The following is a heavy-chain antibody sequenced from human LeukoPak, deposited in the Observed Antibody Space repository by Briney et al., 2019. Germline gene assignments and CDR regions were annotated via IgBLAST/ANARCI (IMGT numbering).Heavy chain of an antibody. J-gene: IGHJ4*02. Sequence: GASVKVSCKASGYTFTNYGISWVRQAPGQGLEWMGWITTYTGNTIYAQKLQGRVTLTTDTSTSTAYMELRSLGSDGTAFYFCARDLDSDNDSAMGYWGQGTLVTVSS. V-gene: IGHV1-18*01. CDR2: ITTYTGNT. D-gene: IGHD5-12*01. CDR3: ARDLDSDNDSAMGY. CDR1: GYTFTNYG.